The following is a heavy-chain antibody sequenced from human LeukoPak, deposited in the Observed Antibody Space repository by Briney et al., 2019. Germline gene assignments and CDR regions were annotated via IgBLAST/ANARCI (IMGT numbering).Heavy chain of an antibody. CDR3: ARDKAVAAPSYFDY. CDR2: ISAYNGNT. CDR1: GYTFTSYG. J-gene: IGHJ4*02. D-gene: IGHD6-19*01. V-gene: IGHV1-18*01. Sequence: ASVKVSCKASGYTFTSYGISWVRQAPGQGLEWMGWISAYNGNTNYAQKLQGRVTMNTDTSTSTAYMELRSLRSDDTAVYYCARDKAVAAPSYFDYWGQGTLVTVSS.